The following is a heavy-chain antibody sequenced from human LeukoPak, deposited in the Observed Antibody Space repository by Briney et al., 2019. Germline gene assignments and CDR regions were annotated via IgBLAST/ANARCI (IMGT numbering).Heavy chain of an antibody. J-gene: IGHJ4*02. D-gene: IGHD3-10*01. CDR3: AKDQGRGLGSYSWGNFDY. V-gene: IGHV1-69*01. CDR2: IIPIFGTA. Sequence: GASVKVSCKASGGTFSSYAISWVRQAPGQGLEWMGGIIPIFGTANYAQKFQGRVTITADESTSTAYMELSSLRSEDTAVYYCAKDQGRGLGSYSWGNFDYWGQGTLVTVSS. CDR1: GGTFSSYA.